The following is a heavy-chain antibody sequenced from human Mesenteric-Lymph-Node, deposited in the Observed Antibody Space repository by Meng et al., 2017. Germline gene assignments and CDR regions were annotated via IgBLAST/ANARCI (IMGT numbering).Heavy chain of an antibody. V-gene: IGHV1-18*01. J-gene: IGHJ4*02. D-gene: IGHD3-22*01. Sequence: ASVKVSCKASGYTFTSYDINWVRQAPGQGLEWVGWSGAYNGDTNYAQKLQGRVTMTRDTSTSTVYMELSSLRSEDTAVYYCARGFRGHAKYDSSVQPSPPFDYWGQGTLVTVSS. CDR3: ARGFRGHAKYDSSVQPSPPFDY. CDR1: GYTFTSYD. CDR2: SGAYNGDT.